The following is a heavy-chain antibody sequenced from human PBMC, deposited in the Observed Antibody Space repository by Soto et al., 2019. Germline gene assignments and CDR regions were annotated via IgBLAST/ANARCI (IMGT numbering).Heavy chain of an antibody. CDR3: ARGRIVASINDPFEI. CDR1: GYDFTSYG. J-gene: IGHJ3*02. Sequence: QGQVLQSGDEVKKPGASVRVSCRASGYDFTSYGISWVRQAPGQGLEWVSWISAYNGKRDTAQKFQGRVTMTLDTSTDTAHMELGDLTSADTAVSYCARGRIVASINDPFEICGQGKMGAVSS. D-gene: IGHD2-15*01. V-gene: IGHV1-18*01. CDR2: ISAYNGKR.